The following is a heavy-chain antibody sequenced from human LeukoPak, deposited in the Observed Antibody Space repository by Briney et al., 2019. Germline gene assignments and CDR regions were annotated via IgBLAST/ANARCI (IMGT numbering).Heavy chain of an antibody. CDR3: ARRSPNYYFDY. V-gene: IGHV3-21*01. Sequence: PGGSLRLSCATSGFSFTDYPMNWVRQAPGKGLEWVSSISSSNNYIYYADSVKGRFTISRDNAKNSLYLQMNSLRAEDTAVYYCARRSPNYYFDYWGQGTPVTVSS. CDR1: GFSFTDYP. J-gene: IGHJ4*02. CDR2: ISSSNNYI.